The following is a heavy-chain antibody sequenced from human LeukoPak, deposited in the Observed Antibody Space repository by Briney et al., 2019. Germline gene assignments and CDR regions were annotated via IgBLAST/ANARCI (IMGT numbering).Heavy chain of an antibody. D-gene: IGHD3-3*01. CDR3: ATAYYDFWSGSLPYFDY. CDR1: GYTLTELS. V-gene: IGHV1-24*01. Sequence: ASVNVSCKVSGYTLTELSMHWVRQAPGKGLEWMGGFDPEDGETIYAQKFQGRVNMPEDTSTDTAYMELSSLRSEVTAVYYCATAYYDFWSGSLPYFDYWGQGTLVTVSS. CDR2: FDPEDGET. J-gene: IGHJ4*02.